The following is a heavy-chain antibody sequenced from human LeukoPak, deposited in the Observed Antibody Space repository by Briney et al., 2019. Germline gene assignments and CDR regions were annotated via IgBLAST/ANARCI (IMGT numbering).Heavy chain of an antibody. V-gene: IGHV3-74*01. CDR2: INSDGSST. J-gene: IGHJ4*02. D-gene: IGHD1-26*01. CDR1: GFTLGSYW. Sequence: PGGSLRLSCAASGFTLGSYWMHWVRQAPGKGLVWVSRINSDGSSTSYADSVKGRFTISRDNAKNTLYLQMNSLRAEDTAVYYCARYEGGSLGAAIDYWGQGTLVTVSS. CDR3: ARYEGGSLGAAIDY.